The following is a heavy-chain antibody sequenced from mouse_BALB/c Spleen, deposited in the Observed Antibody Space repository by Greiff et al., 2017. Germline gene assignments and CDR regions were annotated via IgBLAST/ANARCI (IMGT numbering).Heavy chain of an antibody. CDR3: ASADYDGGVDY. D-gene: IGHD2-4*01. V-gene: IGHV1-14*01. Sequence: EVQLQQSGPELVKPGASVKMSCTASGFTFTSYVMHWVKQKPGQGLEWIGYINPYNDGTKYNEKFNGKATLTSDKTSSTAYMELSSLTSEDSAVYYCASADYDGGVDYWGQGTTLTVSS. CDR1: GFTFTSYV. J-gene: IGHJ2*01. CDR2: INPYNDGT.